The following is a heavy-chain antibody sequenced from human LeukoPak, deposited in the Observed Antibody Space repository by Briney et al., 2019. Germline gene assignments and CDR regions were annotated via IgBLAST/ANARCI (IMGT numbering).Heavy chain of an antibody. CDR1: GFTFSDYY. J-gene: IGHJ6*02. Sequence: GGSLRLSCAASGFTFSDYYMSWIRQAPGKGLEWVSYISSSGSTIYYADSVKGRFTISRDNAKNSLYLQMNSLRAEDTAVYYCARVADSSGYYFYYYYGMDVWGQGTTVTVSS. CDR3: ARVADSSGYYFYYYYGMDV. CDR2: ISSSGSTI. D-gene: IGHD3-22*01. V-gene: IGHV3-11*01.